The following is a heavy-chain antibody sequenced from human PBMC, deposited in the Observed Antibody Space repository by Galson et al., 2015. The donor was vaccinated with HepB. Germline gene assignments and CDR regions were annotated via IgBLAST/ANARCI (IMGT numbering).Heavy chain of an antibody. V-gene: IGHV3-30*02. Sequence: SLRLSCAASGFTFSGYGMHWVRQAPGKGLEWVAFIRYDGSNKYFADSVKGRFTISRDNSKNALYLQMNSLRAEDTAVYYCAKGFSSSGWYPGVWGQGTLVTVSS. D-gene: IGHD6-19*01. CDR1: GFTFSGYG. CDR3: AKGFSSSGWYPGV. J-gene: IGHJ4*02. CDR2: IRYDGSNK.